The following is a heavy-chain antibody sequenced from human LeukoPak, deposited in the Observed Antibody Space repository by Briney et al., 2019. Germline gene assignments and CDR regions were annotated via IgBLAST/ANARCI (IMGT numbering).Heavy chain of an antibody. D-gene: IGHD4-23*01. V-gene: IGHV4-59*01. CDR1: GGSISSYY. Sequence: SETLSLTCTVSGGSISSYYWSWIRQPPGKGLEWIGYIYYSGSTNYNPSLKSRVTISVDTSKNQFSLKLSSVTAADTAVYYCAXELGSGGNDAFDIWGQGTMVTVSS. CDR2: IYYSGST. CDR3: AXELGSGGNDAFDI. J-gene: IGHJ3*02.